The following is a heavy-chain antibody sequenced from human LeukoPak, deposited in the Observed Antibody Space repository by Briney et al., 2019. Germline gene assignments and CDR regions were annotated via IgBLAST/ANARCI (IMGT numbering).Heavy chain of an antibody. CDR1: GGSISSYY. Sequence: SETLSLTCTVSGGSISSYYWSWIRQPAGRGLEWIGRIYTSGSTNYNPSLKSRVTMSVDTSKNQFSLKLSSVTAADTAVYYCATIAVAGTADYWGQGTLVTVSS. CDR3: ATIAVAGTADY. D-gene: IGHD6-19*01. J-gene: IGHJ4*02. CDR2: IYTSGST. V-gene: IGHV4-4*07.